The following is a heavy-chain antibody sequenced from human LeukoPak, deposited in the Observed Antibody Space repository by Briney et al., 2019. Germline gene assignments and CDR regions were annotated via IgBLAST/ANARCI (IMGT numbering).Heavy chain of an antibody. D-gene: IGHD4-23*01. Sequence: PSQTLSLTCTVSGGSISSGGYYWSWLRQHPGKGLEWIGYIYYSGSTYYNPSLKSRVTISVDTSKNQFSLKLSSVTAADTAVYYCAGATTVVTPNAFDIWGQGTMVTVSS. J-gene: IGHJ3*02. CDR1: GGSISSGGYY. V-gene: IGHV4-31*03. CDR3: AGATTVVTPNAFDI. CDR2: IYYSGST.